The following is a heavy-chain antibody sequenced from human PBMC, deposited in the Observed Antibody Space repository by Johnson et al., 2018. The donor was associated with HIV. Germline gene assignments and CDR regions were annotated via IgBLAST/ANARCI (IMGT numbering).Heavy chain of an antibody. D-gene: IGHD2-8*02. J-gene: IGHJ3*02. CDR3: ARSPICTGGVCWRSAFDI. Sequence: VQLVESGGGLVQPGGSLRLSCAASGFTFSSYDMSWVRQAPGKGLEWVCGFYRNGGSTGYADSVRGRFTISRDNAKNSLYLQMNSLRAEDTAVYYCARSPICTGGVCWRSAFDIWGQGTMVTVSS. CDR1: GFTFSSYD. V-gene: IGHV3-20*04. CDR2: FYRNGGST.